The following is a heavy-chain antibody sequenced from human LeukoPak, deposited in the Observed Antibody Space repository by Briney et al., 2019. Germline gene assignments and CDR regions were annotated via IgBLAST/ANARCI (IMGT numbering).Heavy chain of an antibody. J-gene: IGHJ4*02. D-gene: IGHD3-10*01. CDR3: ARGGRFGELEMDY. V-gene: IGHV4-59*01. CDR2: IYYSGST. Sequence: PSETLSLTCTVSGGSISSYYWSWIRQPPGKGLEWIGYIYYSGSTNYNPSFKSRVIISVDMSKNQFSLKLSSVTAADTAVYHCARGGRFGELEMDYWGQGTLVTVSS. CDR1: GGSISSYY.